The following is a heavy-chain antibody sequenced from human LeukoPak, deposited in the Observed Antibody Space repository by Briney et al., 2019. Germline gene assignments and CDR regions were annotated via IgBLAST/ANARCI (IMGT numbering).Heavy chain of an antibody. CDR1: GASVSGSNYY. Sequence: SETLSLTCAVPGASVSGSNYYWGWIRQPPGKGLEWIGNIYSSGSNYYNASLQSRVTISIDTSKNQFSLRLNSVTAADTAMYFCAKSGGYGLIDYWGQGTRVIVSS. J-gene: IGHJ4*02. CDR2: IYSSGSN. CDR3: AKSGGYGLIDY. D-gene: IGHD1-26*01. V-gene: IGHV4-39*01.